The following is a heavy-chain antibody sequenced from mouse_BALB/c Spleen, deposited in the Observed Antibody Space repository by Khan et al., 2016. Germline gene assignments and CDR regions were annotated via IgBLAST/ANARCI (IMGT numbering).Heavy chain of an antibody. V-gene: IGHV3-8*02. CDR2: INYSGST. CDR1: GDSITSGY. Sequence: EVQLQESGPSLVKPSQTLSLTCSVTGDSITSGYWNWIRKFPGNKLEYMGYINYSGSTYYNPSLKSRISITRDTSKNQFYLQLHSVTTEDTATYYCASYDSSGSFFDYWGQGTTLTVSS. D-gene: IGHD3-2*01. CDR3: ASYDSSGSFFDY. J-gene: IGHJ2*01.